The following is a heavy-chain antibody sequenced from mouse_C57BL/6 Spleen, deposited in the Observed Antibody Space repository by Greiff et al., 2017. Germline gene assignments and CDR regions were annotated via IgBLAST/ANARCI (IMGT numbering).Heavy chain of an antibody. V-gene: IGHV5-4*01. Sequence: EVKLMESGGGLVKPGGSLKLSCAASGFTFSSYAMSWVRQTPEKRLEWVATISDGGSYTYYPDNVKGRFTISRDNAKNNLYLQMSHLKSEDTAMYYCARDFLITTVVAEKYFDVWGTGTTVTVSS. D-gene: IGHD1-1*01. CDR1: GFTFSSYA. J-gene: IGHJ1*03. CDR3: ARDFLITTVVAEKYFDV. CDR2: ISDGGSYT.